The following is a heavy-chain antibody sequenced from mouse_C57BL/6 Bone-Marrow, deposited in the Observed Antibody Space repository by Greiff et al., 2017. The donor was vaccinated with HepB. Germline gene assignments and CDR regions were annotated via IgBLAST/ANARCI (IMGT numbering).Heavy chain of an antibody. CDR2: IDPENGDT. D-gene: IGHD2-1*01. CDR3: TTSGNPAWFAY. CDR1: GFNIKDDY. V-gene: IGHV14-4*01. Sequence: VQLQQSGAELVRPGASVKLSCTASGFNIKDDYMPWVKQRPEQGLEWIGWIDPENGDTEYASKFQGKATITADTSSNTAYLQLSSLTSEDTAVYYCTTSGNPAWFAYWGQGTLVTVSA. J-gene: IGHJ3*01.